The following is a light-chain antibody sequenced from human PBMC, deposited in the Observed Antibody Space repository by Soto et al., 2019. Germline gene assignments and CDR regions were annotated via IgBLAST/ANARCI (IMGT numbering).Light chain of an antibody. Sequence: QSALTQPASVSGSPGQSITISCTGTSSDVGGYNYVSWYQQHPGKAPKLMIYDVSNRPSGVSNRFSGSKSGNTASLTISGLPVEDEADYCCCSYTCSRRLYVVVTGTKPTVL. J-gene: IGLJ1*01. V-gene: IGLV2-14*01. CDR1: SSDVGGYNY. CDR2: DVS. CDR3: CSYTCSRRLYV.